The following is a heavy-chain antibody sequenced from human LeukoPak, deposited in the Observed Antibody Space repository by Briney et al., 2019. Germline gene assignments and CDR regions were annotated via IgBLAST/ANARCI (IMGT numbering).Heavy chain of an antibody. V-gene: IGHV3-23*01. J-gene: IGHJ6*02. CDR3: AITQRDFWSGYYTIDYYYGMDV. CDR2: FGRGGKT. CDR1: GFTFSNYA. D-gene: IGHD3-3*01. Sequence: GGSLRLSCAASGFTFSNYAMTWVRQAPRKGLEGVSTFGRGGKTYYADSLKGRFIISRDNSKNTLHLQMNSLRAEDTAVYYCAITQRDFWSGYYTIDYYYGMDVWGQGTTVTVSS.